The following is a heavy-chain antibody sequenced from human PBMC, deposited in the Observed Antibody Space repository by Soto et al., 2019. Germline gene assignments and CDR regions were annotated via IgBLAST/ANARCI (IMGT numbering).Heavy chain of an antibody. D-gene: IGHD3-10*01. V-gene: IGHV4-59*12. CDR2: IYYSGST. J-gene: IGHJ5*02. CDR3: ARAEMVRGVISRWFDP. Sequence: SETLSLTCTVSGGSISSYYWSWIRQPPGKGLEWIGYIYYSGSTNYNPSLKSRVTISVDTSKNQFSLKLSSVTAADTAVYYCARAEMVRGVISRWFDPWGQGALVTVSS. CDR1: GGSISSYY.